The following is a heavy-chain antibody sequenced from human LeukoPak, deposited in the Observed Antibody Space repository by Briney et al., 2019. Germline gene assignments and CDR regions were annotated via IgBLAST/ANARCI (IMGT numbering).Heavy chain of an antibody. D-gene: IGHD3-3*01. CDR2: ISWNSGSI. V-gene: IGHV3-9*03. Sequence: PGGSLRLSCAASGFTFGDYAMHWVRQAPGKGLEWVSGISWNSGSIGYADSVKGRFTISRDNAKNSLYLQMNSLRAEDMALYYCAKDSGLRFLEWLFDYWGQGTLVTVSS. J-gene: IGHJ4*02. CDR3: AKDSGLRFLEWLFDY. CDR1: GFTFGDYA.